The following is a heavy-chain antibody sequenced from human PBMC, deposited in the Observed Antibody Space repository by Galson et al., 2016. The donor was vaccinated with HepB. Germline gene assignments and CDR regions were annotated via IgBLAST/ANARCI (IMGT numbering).Heavy chain of an antibody. Sequence: SVKVSCKASGYSFSSYAFHWVRQAPGQRLEWLGWINAGEGNTEYSQKFQGRVSFTSDTSATTVYMELSRLRQEDTAVYFCATVIIDFSTGSSSKSAVETWGQGTRLTVSS. CDR3: ATVIIDFSTGSSSKSAVET. J-gene: IGHJ3*02. CDR2: INAGEGNT. V-gene: IGHV1-3*01. CDR1: GYSFSSYA. D-gene: IGHD3/OR15-3a*01.